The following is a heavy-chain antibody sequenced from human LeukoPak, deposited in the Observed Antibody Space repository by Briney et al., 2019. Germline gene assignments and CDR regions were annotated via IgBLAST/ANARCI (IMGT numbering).Heavy chain of an antibody. CDR1: GGSFSGYY. CDR2: INHSGST. V-gene: IGHV4-34*01. Sequence: SETLSLTCAVYGGSFSGYYWSWIRQPPGKGLEWIGEINHSGSTNYNPSLKSRVTISVDTSKNQFSLKLSSVTAADTAVYYCARAPLGYCSGGSCLGLDYWGQGTLVTVSS. CDR3: ARAPLGYCSGGSCLGLDY. D-gene: IGHD2-15*01. J-gene: IGHJ4*02.